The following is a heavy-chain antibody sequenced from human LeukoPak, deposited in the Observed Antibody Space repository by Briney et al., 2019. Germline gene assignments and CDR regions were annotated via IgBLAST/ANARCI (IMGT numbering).Heavy chain of an antibody. CDR3: AREISPRFVATVVRGNAFDI. V-gene: IGHV4-30-4*01. J-gene: IGHJ3*02. CDR1: GGSISSGDYY. Sequence: SETLSLTCTVSGGSISSGDYYWSWIRQPPGQGLEWIGYIYYSGSTYYNPSLKSRVTISVDTSKNQFSLKLSSVTAADTAVYYCAREISPRFVATVVRGNAFDIWGQGTMVTVSS. D-gene: IGHD4-23*01. CDR2: IYYSGST.